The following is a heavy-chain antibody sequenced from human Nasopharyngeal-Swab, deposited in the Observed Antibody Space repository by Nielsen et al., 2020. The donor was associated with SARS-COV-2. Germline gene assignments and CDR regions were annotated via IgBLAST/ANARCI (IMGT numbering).Heavy chain of an antibody. J-gene: IGHJ6*03. CDR2: INHSGST. Sequence: SETLSLTCAVYGGSFSGYYWSWIRQPPGKGLEWIGEINHSGSTNYNPSLKSRVTISVDTAKNQFSLKLSSMTAADTAVYYCARARGTGYCSRTSCLYYMDVWGKGTTVTVSS. CDR3: ARARGTGYCSRTSCLYYMDV. V-gene: IGHV4-34*01. CDR1: GGSFSGYY. D-gene: IGHD2-2*01.